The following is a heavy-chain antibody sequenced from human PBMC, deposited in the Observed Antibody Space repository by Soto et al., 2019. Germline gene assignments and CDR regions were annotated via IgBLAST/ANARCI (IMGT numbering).Heavy chain of an antibody. CDR3: ATSYYNFWSAYYLAYFDY. CDR1: GVSFTGYY. J-gene: IGHJ4*02. Sequence: QVHLQQWGAGLLKPSETLSLTCAVYGVSFTGYYWSWIRQPPGKGLEWIGEINHSGSTDYNPSLKYRVTKSVDTDKTQFSLKLSSVNVADTAVYYCATSYYNFWSAYYLAYFDYWGQGTLVTVSS. D-gene: IGHD3-3*01. CDR2: INHSGST. V-gene: IGHV4-34*01.